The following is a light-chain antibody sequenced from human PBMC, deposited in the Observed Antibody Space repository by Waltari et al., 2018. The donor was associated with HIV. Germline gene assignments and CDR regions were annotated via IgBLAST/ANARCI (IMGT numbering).Light chain of an antibody. Sequence: QSALTQPPSVSGPPGQSATIPCTGTSSDVGLHTYVPWYQHHPGKVPKLLIYDLNDRPSGVPDRFSGSKSGTTASLTISGLQAEDEAFYYCCSYAGSYTLIFGGGTKLTVL. V-gene: IGLV2-11*01. CDR1: SSDVGLHTY. J-gene: IGLJ2*01. CDR2: DLN. CDR3: CSYAGSYTLI.